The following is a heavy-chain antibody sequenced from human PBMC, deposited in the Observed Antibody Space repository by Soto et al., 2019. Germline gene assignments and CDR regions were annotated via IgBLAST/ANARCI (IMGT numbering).Heavy chain of an antibody. CDR2: IYSSGST. CDR1: GGSIISASYS. D-gene: IGHD6-6*01. CDR3: AREDAARIERWFDA. Sequence: PSETLSLTCAVSGGSIISASYSWNWIRQSPGRGLEWIGHIYSSGSTYYNPSLKSRASISVDTSNNQFSLKLTSVTAADTAVYFCAREDAARIERWFDAWGQGILVTVSS. V-gene: IGHV4-31*11. J-gene: IGHJ5*02.